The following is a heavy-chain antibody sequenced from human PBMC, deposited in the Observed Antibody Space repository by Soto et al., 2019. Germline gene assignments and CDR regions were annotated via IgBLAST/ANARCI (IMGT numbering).Heavy chain of an antibody. Sequence: EVQLMESGGGLVKPGGSLRLSCAASGVTLSNAWMSWVRQAPGKALEWVGRIKSKAGGGTTDYAAPVKGRFTISRDDSKNTLYLQMNSLKTEDTAVYYCTADLPDATNAFDIWGQGTIVAVSS. CDR3: TADLPDATNAFDI. CDR1: GVTLSNAW. V-gene: IGHV3-15*01. J-gene: IGHJ3*02. CDR2: IKSKAGGGTT. D-gene: IGHD1-1*01.